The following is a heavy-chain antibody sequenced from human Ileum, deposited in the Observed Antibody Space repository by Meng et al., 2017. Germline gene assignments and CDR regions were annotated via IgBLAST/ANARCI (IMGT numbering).Heavy chain of an antibody. CDR2: ISSSGSTI. Sequence: GESLKISCAASGFTFSSYEMNWVRQAPGKGLEWVSYISSSGSTIYYADSVKGRFTISRDNAKNSLYLQMNSLRVEDTAVYYCAREGYDYVWGSYRYNYFDYWGQGTLVTVSS. V-gene: IGHV3-48*03. CDR1: GFTFSSYE. CDR3: AREGYDYVWGSYRYNYFDY. J-gene: IGHJ4*02. D-gene: IGHD3-16*02.